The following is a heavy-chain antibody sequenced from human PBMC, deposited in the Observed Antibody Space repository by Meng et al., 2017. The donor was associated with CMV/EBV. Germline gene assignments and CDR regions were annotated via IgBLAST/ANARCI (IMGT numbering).Heavy chain of an antibody. J-gene: IGHJ6*02. CDR1: GFTVSSNY. Sequence: GSLRLSCAASGFTVSSNYMSWVRQAPGKGLEWVSVTYSGGSTYYADSVKGRFTISRDNSKNTLYLQMNSLRAEDTAVYYCARGSDRDYYGMDVWGQGTTVTVSS. V-gene: IGHV3-53*01. CDR2: TYSGGST. CDR3: ARGSDRDYYGMDV.